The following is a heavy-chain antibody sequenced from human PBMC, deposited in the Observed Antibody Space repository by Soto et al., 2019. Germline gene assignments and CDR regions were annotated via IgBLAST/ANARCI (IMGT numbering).Heavy chain of an antibody. D-gene: IGHD3-9*01. CDR3: ARDVTYYDILTGQTELRCYGMDV. J-gene: IGHJ6*02. CDR1: GFTVSSNY. Sequence: LRLSCAASGFTVSSNYMSWVRQAPGKGLEWVSVIYSGGSTYYADSVKGRFTISRDNSKNTLYLQMNSLRAEDTAVYYCARDVTYYDILTGQTELRCYGMDVWGQGTTVTVSS. V-gene: IGHV3-53*01. CDR2: IYSGGST.